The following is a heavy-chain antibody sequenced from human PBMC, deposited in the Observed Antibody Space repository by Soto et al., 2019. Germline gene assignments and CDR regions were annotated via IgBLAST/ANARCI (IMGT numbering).Heavy chain of an antibody. D-gene: IGHD1-26*01. CDR3: AAGHYFGDY. J-gene: IGHJ4*02. V-gene: IGHV3-30*03. Sequence: QVQLVESGGGVVQPGRSLRLSCAASGFTFSTYGMHWVRQAPGKGLEWVALISSDGSNKYYVDSVRGRFTLSRDNSKNTLDLQMNSRRVEDTAVYYCAAGHYFGDYWGQGTLLTVSS. CDR1: GFTFSTYG. CDR2: ISSDGSNK.